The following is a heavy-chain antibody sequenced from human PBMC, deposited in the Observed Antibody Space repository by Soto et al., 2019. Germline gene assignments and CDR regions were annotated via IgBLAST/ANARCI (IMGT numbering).Heavy chain of an antibody. CDR2: ISWNSGDL. Sequence: EVQLVESGGDLVHPGRSLTLSCAASGFTFENFAMHWVRQAPGKGLEWVSGISWNSGDLAYADSVKGRFTVSRDNARNSLYLQMNSLKIEDTAFYYCAKDVDIIEAVCTFYYYYYGMDVWGQGTTVTVSS. J-gene: IGHJ6*02. D-gene: IGHD6-13*01. CDR1: GFTFENFA. CDR3: AKDVDIIEAVCTFYYYYYGMDV. V-gene: IGHV3-9*01.